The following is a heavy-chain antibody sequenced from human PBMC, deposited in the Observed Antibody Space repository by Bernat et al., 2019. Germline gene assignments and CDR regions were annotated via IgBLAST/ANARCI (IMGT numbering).Heavy chain of an antibody. CDR1: GYTFTGYY. J-gene: IGHJ6*01. CDR2: INPNRGGT. Sequence: QVQLVQSVAEVKKPGASVKVSCKASGYTFTGYYMHWVRQAPGQGLEWMGWINPNRGGTNYAQKCQGWVSMTRDTSISTAYMELSRLRSDETTVYYCARESIAAAGNYYYYGM. V-gene: IGHV1-2*04. D-gene: IGHD6-13*01. CDR3: ARESIAAAGNYYYYGM.